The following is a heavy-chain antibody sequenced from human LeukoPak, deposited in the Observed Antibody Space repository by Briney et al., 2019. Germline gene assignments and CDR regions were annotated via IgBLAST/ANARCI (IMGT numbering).Heavy chain of an antibody. CDR1: GGTFSSYA. V-gene: IGHV1-69*04. CDR3: ARIAVRPYGVDY. Sequence: SVKVSCKASGGTFSSYAISWVQQAPGQGLEWMGRIIPILGIANYAQKFQGRVTITADKSTSTAYMELSSLRSEDTAVYYCARIAVRPYGVDYWGQGTLVTVSS. CDR2: IIPILGIA. J-gene: IGHJ4*02. D-gene: IGHD4-17*01.